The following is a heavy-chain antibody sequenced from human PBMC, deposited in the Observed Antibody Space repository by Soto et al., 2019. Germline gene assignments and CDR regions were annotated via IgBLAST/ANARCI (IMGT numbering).Heavy chain of an antibody. D-gene: IGHD3-10*01. CDR3: ARDTGRGEPPSDY. CDR1: GFNFKNYG. J-gene: IGHJ4*02. CDR2: IWNDGKNK. Sequence: QVQLVESGGGVVQPGMSLTLSCAASGFNFKNYGIHWVRQGPGKGLEWVAVIWNDGKNKYYADSVQGRATISRDNSNNIVFLHLNSLRAADTGLYQCARDTGRGEPPSDYWGQGTLVTVSS. V-gene: IGHV3-33*01.